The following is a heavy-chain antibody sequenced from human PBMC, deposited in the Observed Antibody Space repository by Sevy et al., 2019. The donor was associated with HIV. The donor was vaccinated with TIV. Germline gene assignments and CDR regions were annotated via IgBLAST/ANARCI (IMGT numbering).Heavy chain of an antibody. CDR1: GFTFSSYS. Sequence: GGSLRLSCAASGFTFSSYSMNWVRQAPGKGLEWVSSISSSSSYIYYADSVKGRFTISRDNAKNSLYLQMNSLRAEDTAVYYCARDRYSSSSSGGGPHWGQGTLVTVSS. D-gene: IGHD6-13*01. V-gene: IGHV3-21*01. CDR3: ARDRYSSSSSGGGPH. J-gene: IGHJ1*01. CDR2: ISSSSSYI.